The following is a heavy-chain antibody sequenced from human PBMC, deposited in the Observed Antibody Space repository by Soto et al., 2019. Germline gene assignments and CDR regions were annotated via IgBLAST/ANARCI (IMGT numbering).Heavy chain of an antibody. V-gene: IGHV2-5*02. CDR2: VYLDDSK. CDR3: AHCRGGVASF. CDR1: GFSLSTRDVG. D-gene: IGHD2-2*01. J-gene: IGHJ4*02. Sequence: QITLNESGPTLVKPTQTLTLTCTFSGFSLSTRDVGVGWIRQPPGEALEWLGVVYLDDSKTYRPSLESRLTITKDPAKNQVVLRMTKMDPVDTATYYCAHCRGGVASFWGQGTLVTVSS.